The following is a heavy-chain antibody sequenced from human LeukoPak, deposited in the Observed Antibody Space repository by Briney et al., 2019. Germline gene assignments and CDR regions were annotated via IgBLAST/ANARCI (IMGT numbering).Heavy chain of an antibody. CDR1: GYTFTGYY. J-gene: IGHJ4*02. D-gene: IGHD3-22*01. CDR3: AREGPYYYDSSGYANY. CDR2: INPNSGGT. V-gene: IGHV1-2*02. Sequence: ASVKVSCKASGYTFTGYYIQWVRQAPGQGLEWMGWINPNSGGTNYAQKFQGRVTMTRDTSISTAYMELSRLRSDDTAVYYCAREGPYYYDSSGYANYWGQGTLVTVSS.